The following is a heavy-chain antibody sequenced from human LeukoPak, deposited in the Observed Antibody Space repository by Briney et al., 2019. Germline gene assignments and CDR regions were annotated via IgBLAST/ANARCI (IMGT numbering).Heavy chain of an antibody. D-gene: IGHD2-21*01. J-gene: IGHJ4*02. Sequence: SETLSLTCTVSGGSISSSSYYWSWIRQPAGKGLEWIGRIYTSGSTNYNPSLKSRVTMSVDTSKNQFSLKLSSVTAADTAVYYCARECGGDCYSHPFDYWGQGTLVTASS. CDR3: ARECGGDCYSHPFDY. CDR2: IYTSGST. V-gene: IGHV4-61*02. CDR1: GGSISSSSYY.